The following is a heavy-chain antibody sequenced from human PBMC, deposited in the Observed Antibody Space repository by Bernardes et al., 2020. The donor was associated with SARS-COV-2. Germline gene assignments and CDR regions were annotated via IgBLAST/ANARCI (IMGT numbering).Heavy chain of an antibody. Sequence: GGSLRLSCAASGFTFSSFWMHWVRQVPGKGLVWVSRVNSDESSTTYADSVKGRFTISRDNAKNTLYLQMNSLRAEDTAVYYCARGVAGDVWFDPWGQGTLVTVSS. CDR3: ARGVAGDVWFDP. D-gene: IGHD6-19*01. CDR2: VNSDESST. J-gene: IGHJ5*02. V-gene: IGHV3-74*01. CDR1: GFTFSSFW.